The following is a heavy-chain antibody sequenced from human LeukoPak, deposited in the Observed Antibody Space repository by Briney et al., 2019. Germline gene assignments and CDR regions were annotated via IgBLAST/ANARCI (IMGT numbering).Heavy chain of an antibody. Sequence: GGSLRLSCAASGFTFSSYAMSWVRQAPGKGLEWVSAISGSGGSTYYADSVKGRFTISRDNSKNTLYLQMNSLRAEDTAVYYCAKGNKNYDISTSLSPWGQGTLVTVSS. J-gene: IGHJ5*02. CDR1: GFTFSSYA. V-gene: IGHV3-23*01. CDR3: AKGNKNYDISTSLSP. D-gene: IGHD3-9*01. CDR2: ISGSGGST.